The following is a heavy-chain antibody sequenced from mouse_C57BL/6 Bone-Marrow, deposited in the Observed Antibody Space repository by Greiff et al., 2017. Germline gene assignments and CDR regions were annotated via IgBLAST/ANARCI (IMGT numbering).Heavy chain of an antibody. Sequence: VQLQQSGAELARPGASVTMSCKASGYTFTSYTMHWVKQRPGQGLEWIGYINPSSGYTKYNQKFKDKATFTAYKSASTAYMQLSSLTSEDSAVYYCARSFNCEFAYWGQGTLVTVSA. CDR2: INPSSGYT. CDR3: ARSFNCEFAY. D-gene: IGHD4-1*01. J-gene: IGHJ3*01. CDR1: GYTFTSYT. V-gene: IGHV1-4*01.